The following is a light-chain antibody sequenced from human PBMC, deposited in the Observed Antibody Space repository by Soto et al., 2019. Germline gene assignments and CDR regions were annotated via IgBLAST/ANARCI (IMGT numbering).Light chain of an antibody. CDR1: QSINIW. V-gene: IGKV1-5*01. CDR3: EQYESYRT. CDR2: DAS. J-gene: IGKJ1*01. Sequence: DIQMTQSPSTLSASVGDRVTITCRASQSINIWLAWYQQKPGKAPKLLIYDASSLESGVPSRLSGSGSGIEFTLNISSLQPDDFASYYCEQYESYRTFGQGTKVEV.